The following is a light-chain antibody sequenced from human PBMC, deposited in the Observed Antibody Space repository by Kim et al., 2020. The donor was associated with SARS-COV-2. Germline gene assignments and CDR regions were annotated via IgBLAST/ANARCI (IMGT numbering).Light chain of an antibody. CDR3: SSYTSSSTYV. CDR1: RRDVGGYNY. Sequence: GTAITISCTGTRRDVGGYNYVSGYQQHPGKAPKPMIYDVSKRPSGVSNRFSGSKSGNTASLTISGLQAEDEADYYCSSYTSSSTYVFGTGTKVTVL. V-gene: IGLV2-14*04. J-gene: IGLJ1*01. CDR2: DVS.